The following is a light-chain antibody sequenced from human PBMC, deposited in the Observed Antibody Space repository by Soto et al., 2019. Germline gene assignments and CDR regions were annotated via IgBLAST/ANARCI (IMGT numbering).Light chain of an antibody. CDR1: QSVSRY. Sequence: EIALTQSPATLSLSPGERATLSCRASQSVSRYLACYQQKPGQAPRLLIYDASNRATGIPARFSGSGSGTDFTLTISSLEPEDCAVYYCQQRGNWLSFDGGTKVEIK. J-gene: IGKJ4*01. CDR2: DAS. V-gene: IGKV3-11*01. CDR3: QQRGNWLS.